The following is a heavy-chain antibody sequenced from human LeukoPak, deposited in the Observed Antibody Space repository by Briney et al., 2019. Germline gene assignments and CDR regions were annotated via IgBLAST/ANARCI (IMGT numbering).Heavy chain of an antibody. J-gene: IGHJ4*02. V-gene: IGHV3-48*03. CDR1: GFTFSSYE. Sequence: PGGSLRLSCAASGFTFSSYEMNWVRQAPGKGLEWVSYISSSGSTIYYADSVKGRFTISRDNAKNSLYLQMNSLRAEDTAVYYCARDPPPDYGDYFDYWDQGTLVTVSS. D-gene: IGHD4-17*01. CDR2: ISSSGSTI. CDR3: ARDPPPDYGDYFDY.